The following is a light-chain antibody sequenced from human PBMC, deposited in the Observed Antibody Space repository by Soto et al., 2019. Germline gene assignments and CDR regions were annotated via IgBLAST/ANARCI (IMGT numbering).Light chain of an antibody. CDR2: DAS. J-gene: IGKJ4*01. V-gene: IGKV1-39*01. CDR3: QQSYSTPLT. Sequence: DIQMTQSPSSLSASVGDRVTITCRASQNINSYLNWYQQKPGKAPKLLIYDASSLQSGVPSRFSGSGSGTDFILTISSLQPEDFATYYCQQSYSTPLTSGGGTKVEIK. CDR1: QNINSY.